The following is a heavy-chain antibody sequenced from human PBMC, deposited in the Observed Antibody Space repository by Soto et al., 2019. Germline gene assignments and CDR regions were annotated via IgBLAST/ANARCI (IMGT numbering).Heavy chain of an antibody. CDR2: ISWNSGSI. V-gene: IGHV3-9*01. CDR1: GFTFDDYA. Sequence: SLRLSCAASGFTFDDYAMHWVRQAPGKGLEWVSGISWNSGSIGYADSVKGRFTISRDNAKNSLYLQMNSLRAEDTALYYCAKDRGSYGPKPYFDYWGQGTLVTVSS. D-gene: IGHD5-18*01. J-gene: IGHJ4*02. CDR3: AKDRGSYGPKPYFDY.